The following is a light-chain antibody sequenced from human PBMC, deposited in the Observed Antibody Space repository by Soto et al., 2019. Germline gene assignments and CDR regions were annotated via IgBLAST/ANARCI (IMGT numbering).Light chain of an antibody. CDR3: QQYNLYLSYT. V-gene: IGKV1-5*01. Sequence: DIQITQSPSTLSASVGDRVTITCRATQSVSRWLARYQQKPGRAPKLLIYDASTLESGVPSRFSGGGSGTQFTLTISSLQPEDFATYYCQQYNLYLSYTFGQGTKLQIK. CDR2: DAS. J-gene: IGKJ2*01. CDR1: QSVSRW.